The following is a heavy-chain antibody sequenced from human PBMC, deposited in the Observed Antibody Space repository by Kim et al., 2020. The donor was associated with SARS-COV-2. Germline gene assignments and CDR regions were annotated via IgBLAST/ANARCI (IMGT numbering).Heavy chain of an antibody. Sequence: GESLKISCKASGYTFTAYWIAWVRRMPEKGLEWMGIISPGDSTTDYSPSFQGQVTIPADKSISTAYLQWSGLKASDTAMYYCARRRVGGTLDYWGQGTLVTVSP. D-gene: IGHD1-26*01. CDR1: GYTFTAYW. V-gene: IGHV5-51*01. J-gene: IGHJ4*02. CDR2: ISPGDSTT. CDR3: ARRRVGGTLDY.